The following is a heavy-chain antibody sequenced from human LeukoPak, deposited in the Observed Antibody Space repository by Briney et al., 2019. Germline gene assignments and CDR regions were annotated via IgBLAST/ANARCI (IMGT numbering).Heavy chain of an antibody. CDR1: GYTFTGYH. J-gene: IGHJ5*02. D-gene: IGHD2-2*01. Sequence: ASVKVSCKASGYTFTGYHMHWVRQAPGQGLEWMGRINPNSGDTNYAQKFQGRVTMTRDTSISTAYMELSRLRSDDTAVYYCGTTYCSSTSCYWPWGQGTLVTVSS. CDR2: INPNSGDT. CDR3: GTTYCSSTSCYWP. V-gene: IGHV1-2*06.